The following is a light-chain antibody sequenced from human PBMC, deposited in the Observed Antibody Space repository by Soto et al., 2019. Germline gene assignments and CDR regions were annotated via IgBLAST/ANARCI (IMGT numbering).Light chain of an antibody. J-gene: IGKJ1*01. CDR3: QEYNNYWT. CDR1: QTISRW. CDR2: TAS. Sequence: DVQMTQSPSTLSASVGDRVTITCRASQTISRWLAWYQQKPVKAPRLLIYTASTLESGVPSRFSASGSGTEFTLTISSLHPDDFATYYCQEYNNYWTFGQGTKVDIK. V-gene: IGKV1-5*01.